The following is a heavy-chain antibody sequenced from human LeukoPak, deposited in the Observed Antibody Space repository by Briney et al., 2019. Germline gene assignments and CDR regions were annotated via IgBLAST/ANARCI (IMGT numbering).Heavy chain of an antibody. CDR1: GFTFSSYA. CDR3: AKGHRYCTSGNCNSAVDY. V-gene: IGHV3-30-3*01. J-gene: IGHJ4*02. Sequence: GVSLRLSCAASGFTFSSYAMHWVRQAPGKGLEWVAVISYDGSNKYYADSVKGRFTISRDNSKNTLYLQMNSLGAEDTAVYYCAKGHRYCTSGNCNSAVDYWGQGTLVTVSS. CDR2: ISYDGSNK. D-gene: IGHD2-15*01.